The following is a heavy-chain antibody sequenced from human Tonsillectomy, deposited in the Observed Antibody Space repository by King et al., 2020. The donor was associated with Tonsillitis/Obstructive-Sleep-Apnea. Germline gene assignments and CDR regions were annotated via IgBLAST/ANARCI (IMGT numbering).Heavy chain of an antibody. D-gene: IGHD2-2*01. Sequence: VQLLESGGGLVQPGGSLRLSCAASGFTFSSYAMSWVRQAPGKGLEWVSAISGSGGSTYYADSVKGRFTISRDNSKNTLYLQMNSLRAEDTAVYYCAKGWGYCSSTSCSKGDAFDIWGQGTMVTVSS. V-gene: IGHV3-23*01. CDR1: GFTFSSYA. J-gene: IGHJ3*02. CDR3: AKGWGYCSSTSCSKGDAFDI. CDR2: ISGSGGST.